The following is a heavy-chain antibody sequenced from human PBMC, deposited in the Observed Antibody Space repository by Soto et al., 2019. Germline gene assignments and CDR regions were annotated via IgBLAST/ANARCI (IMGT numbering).Heavy chain of an antibody. CDR1: GFIFKMYW. CDR3: TRGPRPISTGTGAY. V-gene: IGHV3-74*01. CDR2: IYNDGTYS. J-gene: IGHJ4*02. Sequence: GSLRLSCAASGFIFKMYWMHWVRQSPGKGLVWISRIYNDGTYSDYADSVRGRFTISRDNVNDTLYLQMNNLRAEDSGLYYCTRGPRPISTGTGAYWGQGTQVAVSS. D-gene: IGHD3-10*01.